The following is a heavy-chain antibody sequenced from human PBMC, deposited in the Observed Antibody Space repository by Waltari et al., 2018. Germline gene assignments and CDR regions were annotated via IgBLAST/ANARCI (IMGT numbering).Heavy chain of an antibody. D-gene: IGHD2-15*01. V-gene: IGHV4-4*02. CDR3: ARDRGRGLYLDT. CDR1: GDSVSSSYW. CDR2: VHGSGRI. Sequence: QLQLQESGPGLVKPSGTLSLSCAVSGDSVSSSYWWSWVRQSPEKGLEWIGQVHGSGRINYNPSFAGRVTMSLDTSKNQFSLKVTSATAADTAVYYCARDRGRGLYLDTWGPGTLVTVSP. J-gene: IGHJ5*02.